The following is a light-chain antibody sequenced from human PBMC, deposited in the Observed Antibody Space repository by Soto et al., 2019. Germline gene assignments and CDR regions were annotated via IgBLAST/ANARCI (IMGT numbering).Light chain of an antibody. CDR3: QQYNSYSKP. CDR2: DAS. Sequence: DIQMTQSPSTLSASVGDRVTITCRASQSISSWLAWYQQKPGKAPKLLIYDASSLESGVPSRFSDSGSGTEFTLPISSLQPDDFATYYCQQYNSYSKPFGQGTKVEIK. CDR1: QSISSW. J-gene: IGKJ1*01. V-gene: IGKV1-5*01.